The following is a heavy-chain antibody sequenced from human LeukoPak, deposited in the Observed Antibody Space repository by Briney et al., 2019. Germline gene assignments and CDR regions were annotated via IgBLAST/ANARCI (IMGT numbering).Heavy chain of an antibody. Sequence: SETLSLTCTVSGGYIGSYYWSWIRQPAGKGLEWIGRIFTSENTDYSPSLKSRVTMSVDMFTSQFSLRLTSVTAADTAVYYCAREGDYGDYSKSFYYMDVWGKGTTVTVSS. V-gene: IGHV4-4*07. J-gene: IGHJ6*03. CDR1: GGYIGSYY. CDR3: AREGDYGDYSKSFYYMDV. D-gene: IGHD4-17*01. CDR2: IFTSENT.